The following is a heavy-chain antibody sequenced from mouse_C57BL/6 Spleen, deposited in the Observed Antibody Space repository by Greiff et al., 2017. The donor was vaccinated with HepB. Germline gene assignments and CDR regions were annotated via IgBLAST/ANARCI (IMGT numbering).Heavy chain of an antibody. D-gene: IGHD3-2*02. Sequence: QVQLQQSGAELVRPGTSVKVSCKASGYAFTNYLIEWVKQRPGQGLEWIGVINPGSGGTNYNEKFKGKATLTADKSSSTAYMQLSSLTSEDSAVYFCARGRGSGYLFDYWGQGTTLTVSS. J-gene: IGHJ2*01. CDR2: INPGSGGT. V-gene: IGHV1-54*01. CDR1: GYAFTNYL. CDR3: ARGRGSGYLFDY.